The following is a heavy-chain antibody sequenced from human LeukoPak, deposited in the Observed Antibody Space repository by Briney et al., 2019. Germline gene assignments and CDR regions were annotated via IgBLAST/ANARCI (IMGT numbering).Heavy chain of an antibody. D-gene: IGHD2-2*01. V-gene: IGHV4-61*01. CDR3: AMCGSTSCRYYYYGMDV. J-gene: IGHJ6*02. CDR1: GGSVSSGNYY. Sequence: PSETLSLTCTVSGGSVSSGNYYWSWIRQPPGKGLEWIGYIYYSGSTNYNPSLKSRVTMSVDTSKNQFSLKLTSVTAADTAVYYCAMCGSTSCRYYYYGMDVWGQGTTVTVSS. CDR2: IYYSGST.